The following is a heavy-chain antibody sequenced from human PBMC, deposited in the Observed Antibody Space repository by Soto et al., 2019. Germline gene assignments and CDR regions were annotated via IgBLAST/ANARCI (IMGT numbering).Heavy chain of an antibody. V-gene: IGHV1-58*01. CDR3: AAYTAMVDPFDY. D-gene: IGHD5-18*01. Sequence: QMQLVQSGPEVKKPGTSVKVSCKASGFTFTSSAVQWVRQARGQRLEWIGWIVVGSGNTNYAQKFQERVTITRDMSTSTAYMELSSRRSEDTAVYYCAAYTAMVDPFDYWGQGTLVTVSS. CDR1: GFTFTSSA. CDR2: IVVGSGNT. J-gene: IGHJ4*02.